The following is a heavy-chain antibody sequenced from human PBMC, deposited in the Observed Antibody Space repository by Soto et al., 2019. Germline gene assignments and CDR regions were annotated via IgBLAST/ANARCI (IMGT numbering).Heavy chain of an antibody. D-gene: IGHD4-17*01. J-gene: IGHJ4*02. Sequence: QVQLQESGPGLVKPSETLSLTCTVSGGSISSGYWSWIRQPPGEGLEWIGYIFYSGSTNYNPSLRSRVTLTEDTSRNKIALDLRSVTAEDTAVDDCARSPGVTRGVVEAVDYWGQGTLVAVSS. V-gene: IGHV4-59*01. CDR2: IFYSGST. CDR3: ARSPGVTRGVVEAVDY. CDR1: GGSISSGY.